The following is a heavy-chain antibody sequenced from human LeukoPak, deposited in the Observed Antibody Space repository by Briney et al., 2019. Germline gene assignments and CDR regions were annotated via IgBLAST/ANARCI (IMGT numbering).Heavy chain of an antibody. CDR1: GGSISSGGYY. D-gene: IGHD3-10*01. Sequence: SETLSLTCTVSGGSISSGGYYWSWIRQHPGKGLEWIGYIYCSGSTYYNPSLKSRVTISVDTSKNQFSLKLSSVTAADTAVYYCASSLIRFGELLYPDAFDIWGQGTMVTVSS. CDR3: ASSLIRFGELLYPDAFDI. V-gene: IGHV4-31*03. CDR2: IYCSGST. J-gene: IGHJ3*02.